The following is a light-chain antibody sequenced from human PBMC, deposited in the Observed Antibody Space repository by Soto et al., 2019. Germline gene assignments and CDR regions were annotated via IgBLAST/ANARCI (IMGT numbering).Light chain of an antibody. CDR2: AAS. V-gene: IGKV1-39*01. Sequence: DIQMTQSPSTLSASVGDRVSITCRASQNINTRLNWYQQKPGEAPNLLIYAASTLHIGVPPRFSGSGSGTDFTLTISSLQPEDFATYYCQQSYNHPVTFGQGTRVDIK. CDR3: QQSYNHPVT. CDR1: QNINTR. J-gene: IGKJ5*01.